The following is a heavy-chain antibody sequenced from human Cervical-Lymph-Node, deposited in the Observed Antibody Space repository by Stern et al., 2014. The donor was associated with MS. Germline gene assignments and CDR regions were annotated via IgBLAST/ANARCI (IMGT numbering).Heavy chain of an antibody. V-gene: IGHV4-39*01. Sequence: QVQLVESGPGLVKPSETLSLPCTVSGGSITGSSYYWGWIRPFSGQDLEWIGSVYFNGDSYYNPSLKSRITISGETSKNQFSLKLSAVNTPDTAVYYCVRPHGYYDSRGYFHGAFDVWGRGTLVTVSS. CDR1: GGSITGSSYY. CDR2: VYFNGDS. J-gene: IGHJ3*01. CDR3: VRPHGYYDSRGYFHGAFDV. D-gene: IGHD3-22*01.